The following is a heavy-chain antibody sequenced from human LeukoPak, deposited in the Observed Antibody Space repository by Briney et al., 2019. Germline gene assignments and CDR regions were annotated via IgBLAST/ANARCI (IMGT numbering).Heavy chain of an antibody. V-gene: IGHV1-2*02. Sequence: ASVKVSCKASGYTFTGYYMHWVRQAPGQGLNWRAWINPNSGGTNYAQKFQGRVTMTRDTSISTAYIELSRLRSDDTAVYYCARDSSYYYGSGSYYPQDYWGQGTLVTVSS. J-gene: IGHJ4*02. CDR2: INPNSGGT. CDR1: GYTFTGYY. CDR3: ARDSSYYYGSGSYYPQDY. D-gene: IGHD3-10*01.